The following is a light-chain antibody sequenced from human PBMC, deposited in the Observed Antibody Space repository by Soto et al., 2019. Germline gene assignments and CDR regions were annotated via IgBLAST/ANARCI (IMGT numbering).Light chain of an antibody. J-gene: IGKJ2*01. CDR1: QSIRIN. V-gene: IGKV3-15*01. CDR2: GAS. Sequence: EIVMTQSPATLSVSPGERATLSCRASQSIRINLAWYQQIPGQAPRLLIYGASSRATGIPARFSGSGSGTEFTLTISSLQSEDCAVYYCQQYNDWPPRFTFGQGTKLEIK. CDR3: QQYNDWPPRFT.